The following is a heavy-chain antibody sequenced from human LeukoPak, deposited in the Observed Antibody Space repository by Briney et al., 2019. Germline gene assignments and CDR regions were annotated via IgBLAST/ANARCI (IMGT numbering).Heavy chain of an antibody. J-gene: IGHJ4*02. V-gene: IGHV3-66*01. CDR3: ARSARELLPDY. Sequence: GGSLRLSCAAPGFTFNIHAMSWVRQAPGKGLEWVSVIYSGGSTYYADSVKGRFTISRDNSKNTLYLQMNSLRAEDTAVYYCARSARELLPDYWGQGTLVTVSS. CDR2: IYSGGST. CDR1: GFTFNIHA. D-gene: IGHD1-26*01.